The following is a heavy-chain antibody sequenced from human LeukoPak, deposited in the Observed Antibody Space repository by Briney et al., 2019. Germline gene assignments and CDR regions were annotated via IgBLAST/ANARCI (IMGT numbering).Heavy chain of an antibody. CDR1: GYTFTSYY. D-gene: IGHD4-17*01. V-gene: IGHV1-46*01. CDR2: INPSGGST. Sequence: GASVKVSCKASGYTFTSYYMHWVRQAPGQGLEWMGIINPSGGSTSYAQKFPGRVTMTRNTSISTAYMELSSLRSEDTAVYYCARADYGAFDYWGQGTLVTVSS. CDR3: ARADYGAFDY. J-gene: IGHJ4*02.